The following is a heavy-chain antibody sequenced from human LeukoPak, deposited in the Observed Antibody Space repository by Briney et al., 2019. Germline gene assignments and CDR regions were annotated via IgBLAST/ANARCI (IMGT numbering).Heavy chain of an antibody. J-gene: IGHJ6*02. CDR3: ATNQYGSDYYYYYGMDV. CDR2: IWYDGSNK. Sequence: PGRSLRLSCAASGFTFSSYGVHWVRQAPGKGLEWVAVIWYDGSNKYYADSVKGRFTISRDNSKNTLYLQMNSLRAEDTAVYYCATNQYGSDYYYYYGMDVWGQGTTVTVSS. V-gene: IGHV3-33*01. CDR1: GFTFSSYG. D-gene: IGHD3-10*01.